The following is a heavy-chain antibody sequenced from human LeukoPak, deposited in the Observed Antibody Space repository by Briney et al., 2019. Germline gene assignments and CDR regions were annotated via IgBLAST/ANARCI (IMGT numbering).Heavy chain of an antibody. V-gene: IGHV4-59*01. Sequence: SETLSLTCTVSGGSISSYYWSWIRQPPGKGLEWIGYIYYSGSTNYNPSLKSRVTISVDTSKNQFSLKLSSVTAADTAVYYCAREYRITIFGVVKNYGMDVWGQGTTVTVSS. D-gene: IGHD3-3*01. CDR3: AREYRITIFGVVKNYGMDV. CDR2: IYYSGST. J-gene: IGHJ6*02. CDR1: GGSISSYY.